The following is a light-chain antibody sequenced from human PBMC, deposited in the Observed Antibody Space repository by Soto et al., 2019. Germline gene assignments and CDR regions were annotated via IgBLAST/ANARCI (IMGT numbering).Light chain of an antibody. V-gene: IGKV3-15*01. J-gene: IGKJ5*01. CDR2: GAS. CDR3: QQLNSSSPSST. Sequence: EILMTQSPSTLSVSPGERATLSCRASQSVSSNLAWYQQKPGQAPRLLIYGASTRATGIPARLSGSGSGTDFTLTISSLQPEDFATYYCQQLNSSSPSSTFGQGTRLEIK. CDR1: QSVSSN.